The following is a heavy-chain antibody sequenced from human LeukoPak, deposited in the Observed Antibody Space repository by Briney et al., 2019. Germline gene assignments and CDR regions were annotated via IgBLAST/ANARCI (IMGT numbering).Heavy chain of an antibody. V-gene: IGHV4-31*03. Sequence: KSSETLSLTCTVSGGSISSGGYYWSWIRQHPGKGLEWIGYIYYSGSTYYNPSLKSRVTISVDTSKNQFSLKLSSVTAADTAVYYCAREGGSGRIDGGRHNYYYGMDVWGQGTTVTVSS. CDR1: GGSISSGGYY. D-gene: IGHD3-10*01. CDR3: AREGGSGRIDGGRHNYYYGMDV. CDR2: IYYSGST. J-gene: IGHJ6*02.